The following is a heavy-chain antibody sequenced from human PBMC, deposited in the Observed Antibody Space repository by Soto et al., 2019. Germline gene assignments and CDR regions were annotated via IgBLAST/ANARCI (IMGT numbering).Heavy chain of an antibody. Sequence: QMQLQESGPGLVKPSGTLSLTCAVSGGSLSDSNWWSWVRQPPGKGLEWIGEISHTGSTNYNPSLQSRVTLSVDKSKNHFSLNLKSVTAADTAVYYCASFTGTYYFDFWVPGTLVTVAS. V-gene: IGHV4-4*02. D-gene: IGHD2-8*02. J-gene: IGHJ4*02. CDR2: ISHTGST. CDR1: GGSLSDSNW. CDR3: ASFTGTYYFDF.